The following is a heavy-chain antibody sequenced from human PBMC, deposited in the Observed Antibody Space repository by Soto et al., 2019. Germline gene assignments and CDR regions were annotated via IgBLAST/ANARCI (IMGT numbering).Heavy chain of an antibody. D-gene: IGHD6-13*01. V-gene: IGHV3-11*05. CDR1: GFTFSDYY. Sequence: QVQLVESGGGLVKPGGSLRLSCAASGFTFSDYYMSWIRQAPGKGLEWVSYINSSSSYTNYADTVKGRFTICRDNAKNSLYLHMNSLRAEDTAVYYCARTIVAAGGRRYFDLWGRGTLVTVSS. J-gene: IGHJ2*01. CDR3: ARTIVAAGGRRYFDL. CDR2: INSSSSYT.